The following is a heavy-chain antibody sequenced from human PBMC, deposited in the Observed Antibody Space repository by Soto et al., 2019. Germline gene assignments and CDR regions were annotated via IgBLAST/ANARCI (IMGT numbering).Heavy chain of an antibody. CDR3: ARVRCSGGSCYPNWFDP. CDR2: IIPIFGTA. CDR1: GGTFSSYA. J-gene: IGHJ5*02. Sequence: QVQLVQSGAEVKKPGSSVNVSCKASGGTFSSYAISWVRQAPGQGLEWMGGIIPIFGTANYAQKFQGRVTITADESTSTAYMELSSLRSEDTAVYYCARVRCSGGSCYPNWFDPWGQGTLVTVSS. D-gene: IGHD2-15*01. V-gene: IGHV1-69*01.